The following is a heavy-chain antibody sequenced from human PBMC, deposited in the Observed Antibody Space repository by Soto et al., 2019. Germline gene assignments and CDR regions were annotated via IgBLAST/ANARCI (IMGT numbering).Heavy chain of an antibody. CDR1: GGTFSSYT. D-gene: IGHD2-15*01. V-gene: IGHV1-69*02. CDR3: ARDRLPPAPYYMDV. CDR2: IIPILGIA. Sequence: QVQLVQSGAEVKKPGSSVKVSCKASGGTFSSYTISWVRQAPGQGLEWMGRIIPILGIANYAQKFQGRVTITADKSTSTAYLELSSLRSEDTAVYYCARDRLPPAPYYMDVWGKGTTVTVSS. J-gene: IGHJ6*03.